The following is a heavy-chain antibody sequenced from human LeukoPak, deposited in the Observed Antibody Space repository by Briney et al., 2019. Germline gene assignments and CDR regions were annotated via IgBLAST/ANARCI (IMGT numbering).Heavy chain of an antibody. CDR1: GYSISGGYY. J-gene: IGHJ4*02. CDR2: ISSYSGTT. D-gene: IGHD3-3*01. V-gene: IGHV4-38-2*02. CDR3: ARDPDFWSGYYNFDY. Sequence: SETLSLTCTVSGYSISGGYYWGWIRQPPGKGLEWIGSISSYSGTTYYNPSLKSRVTISVDTSKNQFSLKLSSVTAADTAVYYCARDPDFWSGYYNFDYWGQGTLVTVSS.